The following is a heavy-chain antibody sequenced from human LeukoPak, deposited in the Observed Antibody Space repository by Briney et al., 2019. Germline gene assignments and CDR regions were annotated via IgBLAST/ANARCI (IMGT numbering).Heavy chain of an antibody. CDR2: INAAGDDT. J-gene: IGHJ4*02. CDR1: GFTFSSFA. D-gene: IGHD2-21*02. V-gene: IGHV3-23*01. Sequence: PGGSLRLSCAASGFTFSSFAMSWVRQTPGKGLAWVSTINAAGDDTFYSASVKGRFTISRDNSRSTLYLQMNSLRAEDAAVYYCAEEVTGTGKAFGFWGQGTLVTVSS. CDR3: AEEVTGTGKAFGF.